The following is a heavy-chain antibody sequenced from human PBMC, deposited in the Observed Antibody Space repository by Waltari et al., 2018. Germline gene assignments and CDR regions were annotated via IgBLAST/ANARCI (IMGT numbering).Heavy chain of an antibody. CDR1: GYSINSDSY. D-gene: IGHD1-1*01. CDR2: IYHSGNT. Sequence: QVQLQESGPGLVKSSETLSLTCTVSGYSINSDSYWGWIRQPPGKGLEWIGSIYHSGNTYYNLSLKSRVTLPLDTSKNQFSLSLSSVTAADTAVYYCVRGTYNQPSNWGQGTLVTVSS. V-gene: IGHV4-38-2*02. CDR3: VRGTYNQPSN. J-gene: IGHJ4*02.